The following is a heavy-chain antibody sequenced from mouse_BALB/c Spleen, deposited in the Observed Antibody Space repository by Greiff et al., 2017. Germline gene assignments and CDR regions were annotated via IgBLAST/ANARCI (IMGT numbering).Heavy chain of an antibody. V-gene: IGHV14-3*02. CDR2: IDPANGNT. Sequence: VQLQQSGAELVTPGASVKLSCTASGFNIKDTYMHWVKQRPEQGLEWIGRIDPANGNTKYDPKFQGKATITADTSSNTAYLQLSSLTSEDTAVYYCARIDCDYDGGRDYWGQGTTLTVSS. CDR3: ARIDCDYDGGRDY. CDR1: GFNIKDTY. D-gene: IGHD2-4*01. J-gene: IGHJ2*01.